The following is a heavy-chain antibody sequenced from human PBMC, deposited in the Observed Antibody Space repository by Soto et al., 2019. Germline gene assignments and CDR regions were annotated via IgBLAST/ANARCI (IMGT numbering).Heavy chain of an antibody. J-gene: IGHJ5*02. CDR3: ARLGLAETGTTESRWFDP. D-gene: IGHD1-7*01. V-gene: IGHV5-51*01. Sequence: PGESLKISCKGSGYSFTSYWIGWVRQMPGKGLEWMGIIYPGDFDTRYSPSFQGQVTISADKSISTAYLQWSSLKASDTAMYYCARLGLAETGTTESRWFDPWGQGTLVTVSS. CDR1: GYSFTSYW. CDR2: IYPGDFDT.